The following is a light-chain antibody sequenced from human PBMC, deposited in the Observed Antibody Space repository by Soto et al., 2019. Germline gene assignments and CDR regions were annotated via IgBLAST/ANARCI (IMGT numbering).Light chain of an antibody. Sequence: EIVMTQSPATLSVSPGERATLSCRASQSVSSNLAWYQQKPGQAPRLLIYGASTRATGIPARFSGSGSGSELTLTISSLQSEDFAVYYCQQYNNWLRTFGQGTKVEIK. CDR3: QQYNNWLRT. V-gene: IGKV3-15*01. CDR2: GAS. J-gene: IGKJ1*01. CDR1: QSVSSN.